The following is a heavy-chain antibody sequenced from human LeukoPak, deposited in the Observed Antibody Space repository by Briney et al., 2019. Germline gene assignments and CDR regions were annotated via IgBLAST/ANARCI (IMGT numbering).Heavy chain of an antibody. D-gene: IGHD5-12*01. CDR1: GGSISSYY. Sequence: PSETLSLTCTVSGGSISSYYWSWIRQPPGKGLEWIVYIYNSGSTNYNPSLRSRVTISVDTSKNQFSLKLSSVTAADMAVYFCARGVRAGGYPYFDAWGQGTLVSVSS. J-gene: IGHJ4*02. CDR3: ARGVRAGGYPYFDA. V-gene: IGHV4-59*01. CDR2: IYNSGST.